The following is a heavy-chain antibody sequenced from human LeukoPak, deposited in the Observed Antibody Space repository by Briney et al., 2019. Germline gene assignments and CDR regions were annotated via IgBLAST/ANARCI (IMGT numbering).Heavy chain of an antibody. D-gene: IGHD2-8*01. CDR2: TNSGGATT. Sequence: GGSLRLSCAPSGFPFSDFSMSWVRQAPGKGLEWISTTNSGGATTDYAESVKGRFTISRDDSKNILYLQMSSLRVEDTAMYYCAKQSYARSLGEGGPETLVTVSS. CDR3: AKQSYARSLGE. CDR1: GFPFSDFS. J-gene: IGHJ4*02. V-gene: IGHV3-23*01.